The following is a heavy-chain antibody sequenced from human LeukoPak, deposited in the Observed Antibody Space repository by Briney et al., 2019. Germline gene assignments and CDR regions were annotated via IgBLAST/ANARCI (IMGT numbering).Heavy chain of an antibody. Sequence: ASVKVSCKASGYTFSGYYIHWVRQAPGQGLEWMGWINPNTGGTNFAQNSQGRVTMTTVTSIGTAYMELSRLRSDDTTVYYCARVVDILNGHDTALDYWGQGTLVTVSS. CDR2: INPNTGGT. CDR1: GYTFSGYY. J-gene: IGHJ4*02. CDR3: ARVVDILNGHDTALDY. V-gene: IGHV1-2*02. D-gene: IGHD3-9*01.